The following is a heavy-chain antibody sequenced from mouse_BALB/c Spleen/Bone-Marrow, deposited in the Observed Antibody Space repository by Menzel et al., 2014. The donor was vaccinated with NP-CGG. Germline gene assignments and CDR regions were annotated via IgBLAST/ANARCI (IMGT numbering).Heavy chain of an antibody. CDR3: ALNWDSAY. J-gene: IGHJ3*01. CDR2: INNGGTYT. CDR1: GFTFSSYG. D-gene: IGHD4-1*02. V-gene: IGHV5-6*02. Sequence: DVKLVESGGDLVKPGRSLELSCAASGFTFSSYGMSWVRRTPDKRLEWDATINNGGTYTYYPDSVKGRLTISRNNAKNALYLQMSSLKSEDTAMYYCALNWDSAYWGQGTLVTVSA.